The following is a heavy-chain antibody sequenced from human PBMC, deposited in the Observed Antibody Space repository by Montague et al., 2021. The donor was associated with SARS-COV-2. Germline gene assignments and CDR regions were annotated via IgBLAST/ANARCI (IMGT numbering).Heavy chain of an antibody. CDR2: IRKDATKI. CDR1: GFGFNNYW. V-gene: IGHV3-7*01. Sequence: SLRLSCPASGFGFNNYWMAWVRQTPGKGLEWVANIRKDATKISYVDSVKGRFTISRDNAKNSLYLEMNSLRAEDTAVYYCARDQNYDSSGQYYDVFDLWGQGTMLAVSS. D-gene: IGHD3-22*01. CDR3: ARDQNYDSSGQYYDVFDL. J-gene: IGHJ3*01.